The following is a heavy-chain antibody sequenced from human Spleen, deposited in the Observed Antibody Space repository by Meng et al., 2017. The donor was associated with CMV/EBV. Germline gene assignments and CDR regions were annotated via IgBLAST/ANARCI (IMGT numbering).Heavy chain of an antibody. V-gene: IGHV1-2*02. D-gene: IGHD3-16*01. CDR3: ATWGARGVHGLDV. Sequence: ASVKVSCKASGYTFTGYYMHWVRQAPGQGLEWMGWINPNSGGTNYAQKFQGRVTMTRDTSSSTVYMEVRRLRSDDMAVYYCATWGARGVHGLDVWGQGTTVTVSS. CDR1: GYTFTGYY. J-gene: IGHJ6*02. CDR2: INPNSGGT.